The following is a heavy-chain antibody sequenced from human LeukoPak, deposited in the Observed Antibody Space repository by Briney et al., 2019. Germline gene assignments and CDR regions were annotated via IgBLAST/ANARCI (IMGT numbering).Heavy chain of an antibody. CDR3: ARDIPWRGGFDP. Sequence: SETLSLTCAVSGGSISSGGYSWSWIRQPPGKGLEWIGYIYHSGSTYYNPSLKSRVTISVDRSKNQFSLKLSPVTAADTAVYYCARDIPWRGGFDPWGQGTLVTVSS. V-gene: IGHV4-30-2*01. CDR1: GGSISSGGYS. CDR2: IYHSGST. J-gene: IGHJ5*02. D-gene: IGHD3-16*01.